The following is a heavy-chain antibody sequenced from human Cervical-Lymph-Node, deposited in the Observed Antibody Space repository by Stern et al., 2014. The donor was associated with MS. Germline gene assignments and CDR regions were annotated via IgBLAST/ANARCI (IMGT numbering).Heavy chain of an antibody. CDR2: IYWAGDK. J-gene: IGHJ3*02. CDR1: GFSLSTSGAG. Sequence: QITLKESGPTLVKPTQTLTLTCNFSGFSLSTSGAGVGWIRQPPGKALEWLAVIYWAGDKRFRSSLQNRLTIPKVTSENQVVLTMTNMDPVDTATYYCARPTEMAQHPDAFDIWGQGTMVTVSS. D-gene: IGHD5-24*01. CDR3: ARPTEMAQHPDAFDI. V-gene: IGHV2-5*02.